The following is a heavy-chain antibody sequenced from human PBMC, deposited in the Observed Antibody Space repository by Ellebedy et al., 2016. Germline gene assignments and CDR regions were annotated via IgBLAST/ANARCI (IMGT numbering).Heavy chain of an antibody. CDR1: GGSFSGYY. V-gene: IGHV4-34*01. D-gene: IGHD5-18*01. Sequence: SQTLSLTCAVYGGSFSGYYWSWIRQPPGKGLEWIGEINHSGSTNYNPSLKSRVTISVDTSKNQFSLKLSSVTAADTAVYYCARHVVLGPPRYSYGDFDPWGQGTLVTVSS. J-gene: IGHJ5*02. CDR3: ARHVVLGPPRYSYGDFDP. CDR2: INHSGST.